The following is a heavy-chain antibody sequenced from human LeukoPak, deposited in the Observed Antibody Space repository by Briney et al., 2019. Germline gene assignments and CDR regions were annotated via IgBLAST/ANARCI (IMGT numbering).Heavy chain of an antibody. Sequence: PSETLSLTCTVSGYSISSGYYWGWIRQPPGKGLEWIGSIYHSGSTYYNPSLKSRVTISVDTSKNQSSLKLSSVTAADTAVYYCARGSDFWSGYFCLFDYWGQGTLVTVSS. D-gene: IGHD3-3*01. J-gene: IGHJ4*02. V-gene: IGHV4-38-2*02. CDR3: ARGSDFWSGYFCLFDY. CDR2: IYHSGST. CDR1: GYSISSGYY.